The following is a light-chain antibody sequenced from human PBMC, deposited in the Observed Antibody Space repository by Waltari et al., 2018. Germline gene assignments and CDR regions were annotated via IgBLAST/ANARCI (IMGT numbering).Light chain of an antibody. CDR2: YAS. V-gene: IGKV6-21*01. Sequence: EIMLTQSPDFQSVTPKDKVTITCRASQTIGSSLHWYQQKPDQSPKLLIKYASQSFSGVSSRFNGSGSGRDFTLTINALEGEDVATYYCQQSATLPYTFGQGTKLEMK. CDR1: QTIGSS. CDR3: QQSATLPYT. J-gene: IGKJ2*01.